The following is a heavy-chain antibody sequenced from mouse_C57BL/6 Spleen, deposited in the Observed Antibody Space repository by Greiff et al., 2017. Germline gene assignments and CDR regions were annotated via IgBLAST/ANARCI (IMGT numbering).Heavy chain of an antibody. J-gene: IGHJ3*01. CDR1: GYTFTSYW. D-gene: IGHD2-3*01. V-gene: IGHV1-64*01. CDR3: ARNWDGYYVWFAY. Sequence: QVQLQQPGAELVKPGASVKLSCKASGYTFTSYWMHWVKQRPGQGLEWIGMIHPNSGSTNYNEKFKSKATLTVDKSSSTAYMQLSSLTSEDSAVYYCARNWDGYYVWFAYWGQGTLVTVSA. CDR2: IHPNSGST.